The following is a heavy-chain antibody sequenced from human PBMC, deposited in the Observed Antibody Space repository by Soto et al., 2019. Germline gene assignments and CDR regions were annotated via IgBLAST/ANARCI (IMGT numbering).Heavy chain of an antibody. Sequence: GGSLRLSCAASGFTFSSYSMNWVRQAPGKGLEWVSYISSSSSTIYYADSVKGRFTISRDNAKNSLYLQMNSLRAEDTAVYYCARVVVVPAAMQYYYYYYGMDVWGQGTTVTVSS. V-gene: IGHV3-48*01. J-gene: IGHJ6*02. CDR1: GFTFSSYS. CDR2: ISSSSSTI. CDR3: ARVVVVPAAMQYYYYYYGMDV. D-gene: IGHD2-2*01.